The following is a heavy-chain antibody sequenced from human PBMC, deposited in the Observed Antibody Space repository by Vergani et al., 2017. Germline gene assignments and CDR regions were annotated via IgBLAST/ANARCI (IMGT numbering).Heavy chain of an antibody. CDR2: IIPIFGTA. Sequence: QVQLVESGAEVTKPGSSVKVSCKASGGTFSSYAISWVRQAPGQGLEWMGGIIPIFGTANYAQKFQGRVTITADESTSTAYMGLSSLRSEDTAVYYCASDAQQLETLDYWGQGTLGTVSS. J-gene: IGHJ4*02. CDR1: GGTFSSYA. CDR3: ASDAQQLETLDY. V-gene: IGHV1-69*01. D-gene: IGHD6-13*01.